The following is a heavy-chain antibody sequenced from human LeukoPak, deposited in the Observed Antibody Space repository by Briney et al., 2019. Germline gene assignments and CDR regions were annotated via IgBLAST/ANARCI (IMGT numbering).Heavy chain of an antibody. CDR2: IYYSGST. CDR3: ARDHYDSSGYYYYYYGMDV. Sequence: SETLSLTCTVSGGSISSHYWGCIRQPPGKGLEWIGYIYYSGSTNYNPSLKSRVTISVDTSKNQFSLKLSSVTAADTAVYYCARDHYDSSGYYYYYYGMDVWGQGTTVTVSS. CDR1: GGSISSHY. J-gene: IGHJ6*02. V-gene: IGHV4-59*11. D-gene: IGHD3-22*01.